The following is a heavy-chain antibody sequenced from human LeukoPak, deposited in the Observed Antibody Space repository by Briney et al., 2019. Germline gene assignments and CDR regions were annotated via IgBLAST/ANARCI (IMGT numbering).Heavy chain of an antibody. CDR1: GYSISSGYY. CDR3: ASRGYSSGWYYYYYYMDV. Sequence: PSETLSLTCAVSGYSISSGYYWGWIRQPPGKRLEWTRSIYHSGSTYYNPSLKSRVTISVDTSKNQFALKLSSVTAADTAVYYCASRGYSSGWYYYYYYMDVWGKGTTVTVSS. D-gene: IGHD6-19*01. J-gene: IGHJ6*03. CDR2: IYHSGST. V-gene: IGHV4-38-2*01.